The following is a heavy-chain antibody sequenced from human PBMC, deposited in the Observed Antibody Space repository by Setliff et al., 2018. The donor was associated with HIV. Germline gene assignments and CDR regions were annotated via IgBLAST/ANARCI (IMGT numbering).Heavy chain of an antibody. CDR2: IYYSGST. CDR3: ARGGGFLERFKWFDP. V-gene: IGHV4-34*01. Sequence: PSETLSLTCAVYGGSFSGYYWTWIRQRPGKGLEWIGHIYYSGSTSYNPSLKSRVTISVDASRNQFSLKLNSVTAADTAVYYCARGGGFLERFKWFDPWGQGTLVTVSS. J-gene: IGHJ5*02. D-gene: IGHD3-3*01. CDR1: GGSFSGYY.